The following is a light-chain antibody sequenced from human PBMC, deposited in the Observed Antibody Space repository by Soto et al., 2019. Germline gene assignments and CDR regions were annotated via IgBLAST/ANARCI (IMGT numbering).Light chain of an antibody. CDR3: QQYGSSPRT. V-gene: IGKV3-20*01. Sequence: IVLTQSPGTLSLSPGERAIVSWRASQSVSSNYLAWYRQRPGQAPSLLIYGASSRATGIPDRFSGSGSGTDFTLTISRLEPEDFAVYYCQQYGSSPRTFGQGTKVDI. J-gene: IGKJ1*01. CDR2: GAS. CDR1: QSVSSNY.